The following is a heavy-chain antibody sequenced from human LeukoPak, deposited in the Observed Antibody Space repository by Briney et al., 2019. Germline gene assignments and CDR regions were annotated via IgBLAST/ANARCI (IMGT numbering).Heavy chain of an antibody. D-gene: IGHD2-15*01. CDR2: ISAYNGNT. CDR3: ASEGRYCSGGSCYEISDY. Sequence: ASVKVSCKASGYTFTSYGIRWVRQAPGQGLAWMGWISAYNGNTNYAQKLQGRVTMTTDTSTSTAYMELRSLRSDDTAVYYCASEGRYCSGGSCYEISDYWGQGTLVTVSS. V-gene: IGHV1-18*01. CDR1: GYTFTSYG. J-gene: IGHJ4*02.